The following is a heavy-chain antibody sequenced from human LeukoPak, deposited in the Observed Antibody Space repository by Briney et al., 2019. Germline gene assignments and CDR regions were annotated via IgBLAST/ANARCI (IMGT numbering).Heavy chain of an antibody. Sequence: SVKVSCKASGDTFSSYAISWVRQAPGQGLEWMGRIIPIFGTADYAQKFQGRVTITTDESTSTAYMELSSLRSEDTAVYYCASGILGYSYGSHFDYWGQGTLVTVSS. D-gene: IGHD5-18*01. CDR1: GDTFSSYA. V-gene: IGHV1-69*05. CDR3: ASGILGYSYGSHFDY. J-gene: IGHJ4*02. CDR2: IIPIFGTA.